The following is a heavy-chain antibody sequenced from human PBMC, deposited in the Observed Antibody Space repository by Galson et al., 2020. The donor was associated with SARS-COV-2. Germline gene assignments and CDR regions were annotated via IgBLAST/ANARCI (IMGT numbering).Heavy chain of an antibody. J-gene: IGHJ4*02. CDR3: ARTYSSGFDWSGRFTYFDY. CDR1: GFTFSSYW. V-gene: IGHV3-74*01. Sequence: GESLKIPCAASGFTFSSYWMHWVRQAPGKGLVWVSRINSDGSSTSYADSVKGRFTISRDNAKNTLYLQMNSLRAEDTAVYYCARTYSSGFDWSGRFTYFDYWGQGTLVTVSS. D-gene: IGHD6-19*01. CDR2: INSDGSST.